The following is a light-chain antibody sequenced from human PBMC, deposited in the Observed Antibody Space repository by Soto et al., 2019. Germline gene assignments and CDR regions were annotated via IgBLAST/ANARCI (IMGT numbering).Light chain of an antibody. CDR1: QTVSSY. Sequence: EIVLTQSSATLSLSPGERATLSCRASQTVSSYLLWYQQKRGQAPRLLIYGASSRATGIPDRFSGSGSGTDFTLTISRLEPEDSAVYYCEQYGSSPRTFGQGTKVDIK. V-gene: IGKV3-20*01. CDR2: GAS. CDR3: EQYGSSPRT. J-gene: IGKJ1*01.